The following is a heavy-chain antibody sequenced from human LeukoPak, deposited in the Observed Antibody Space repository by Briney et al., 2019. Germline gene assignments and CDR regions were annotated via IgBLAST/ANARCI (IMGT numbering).Heavy chain of an antibody. D-gene: IGHD1-1*01. V-gene: IGHV3-74*01. CDR1: GFTFRSYW. CDR2: INIDGSSG. CDR3: ASGKLSDAFDI. J-gene: IGHJ3*02. Sequence: GGSLRLSCAASGFTFRSYWMHWVRQAPGKGLVWVSRINIDGSSGSYADSVEGRFTISRDNAKNTLYLQMNSLRAEDTAVYYCASGKLSDAFDIWGQGTMVTVSS.